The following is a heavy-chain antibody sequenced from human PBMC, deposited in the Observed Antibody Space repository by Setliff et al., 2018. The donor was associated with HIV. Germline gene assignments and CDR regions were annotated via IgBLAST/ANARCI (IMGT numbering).Heavy chain of an antibody. CDR1: GYTLTSYY. V-gene: IGHV1-46*01. CDR2: INPSVGST. J-gene: IGHJ5*02. Sequence: ASVKVSCKASGYTLTSYYMHWVRQAPGQGLEWMGIINPSVGSTSYAQKFQGRVTMTRDTSISTVYMELSRLRSEDTAVYYCARDCGGDCRNWFDPWGQGTLVTVSS. CDR3: ARDCGGDCRNWFDP. D-gene: IGHD2-21*02.